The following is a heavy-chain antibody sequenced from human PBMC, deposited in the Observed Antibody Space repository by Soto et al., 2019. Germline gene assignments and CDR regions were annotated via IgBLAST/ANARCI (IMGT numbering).Heavy chain of an antibody. D-gene: IGHD3-22*01. Sequence: QGQLVQSGAELKKPGASVKVSCKASGYMFTSYGIAWVRQAPGQGLDWMGWINSHNGNTNYAPKFQGRVTMTTDTSTTTAYMELRSLRSDDTAVYYCARVEWYYDSRGHYPFAPWGQGTLVTISS. J-gene: IGHJ5*02. CDR3: ARVEWYYDSRGHYPFAP. CDR1: GYMFTSYG. CDR2: INSHNGNT. V-gene: IGHV1-18*01.